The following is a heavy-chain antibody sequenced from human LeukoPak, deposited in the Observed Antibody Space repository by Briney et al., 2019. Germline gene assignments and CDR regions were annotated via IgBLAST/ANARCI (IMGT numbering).Heavy chain of an antibody. Sequence: PGGSLRLSCAASGITFGNNWMHWVRQGPGKGLVWISRINSDGGGAIYADSVKGRFTISRDNSKNTLYLQMNSLRAEDTAVYYCATMVRGVISFVWGQGTLVTVSS. CDR3: ATMVRGVISFV. V-gene: IGHV3-74*01. J-gene: IGHJ4*02. CDR2: INSDGGGA. CDR1: GITFGNNW. D-gene: IGHD3-10*01.